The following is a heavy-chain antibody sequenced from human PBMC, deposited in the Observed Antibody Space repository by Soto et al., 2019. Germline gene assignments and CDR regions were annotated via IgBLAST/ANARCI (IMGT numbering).Heavy chain of an antibody. CDR3: ARGRDYYDSSGYWKWFDP. V-gene: IGHV4-30-2*01. CDR1: GASINSGGYA. J-gene: IGHJ5*02. Sequence: TPSLGCAVSGASINSGGYAGSWKRPPPGKGLEWIGYIYHSGSTYYNPSLKSRVTISVDRSKNQFSLKLSSVTAADTAVYYCARGRDYYDSSGYWKWFDPWGQGILVTV. D-gene: IGHD3-22*01. CDR2: IYHSGST.